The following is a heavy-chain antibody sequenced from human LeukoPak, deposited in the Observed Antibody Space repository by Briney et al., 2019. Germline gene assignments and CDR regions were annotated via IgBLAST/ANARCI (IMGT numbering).Heavy chain of an antibody. CDR2: ISSSGSTI. CDR1: GFTFSSYG. J-gene: IGHJ4*02. Sequence: PGGSLRLSCAASGFTFSSYGMNWVRQAPGKGLEWVAYISSSGSTIYYADSVKGRFTISRDDSKNTLSLQMNSLRAEDTAVYYCARKYCSGGSCYWVDDYWGQGTLVTVSS. CDR3: ARKYCSGGSCYWVDDY. D-gene: IGHD2-15*01. V-gene: IGHV3-48*03.